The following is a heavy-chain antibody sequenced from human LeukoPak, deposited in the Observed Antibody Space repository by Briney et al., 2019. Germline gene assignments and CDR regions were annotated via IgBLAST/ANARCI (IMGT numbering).Heavy chain of an antibody. CDR2: IYYSGST. J-gene: IGHJ4*02. Sequence: SETLSLTCTVSGGSISSSSYYWGWIRQPPGKWLEWIGSIYYSGSTYYNPSLKSRVTISVDTSKNQFSLKLSSVTAADTAVYYCARHLGREYSGSYYFDYWGQGTLVTVSS. V-gene: IGHV4-39*01. CDR3: ARHLGREYSGSYYFDY. D-gene: IGHD1-26*01. CDR1: GGSISSSSYY.